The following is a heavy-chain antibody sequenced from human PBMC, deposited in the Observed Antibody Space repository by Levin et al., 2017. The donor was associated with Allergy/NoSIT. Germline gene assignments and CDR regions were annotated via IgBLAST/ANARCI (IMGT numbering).Heavy chain of an antibody. J-gene: IGHJ6*02. Sequence: KISCKASGGTFSSYTISWVRQAPGQGLEWMGRIIPILGIANYAQKFQGRVTITADKSTSTAYMELSSLRSEDTAVYYCARDPSGCSSTSCYPFYYYYGMDVWGQGTTVTVSS. CDR2: IIPILGIA. CDR3: ARDPSGCSSTSCYPFYYYYGMDV. D-gene: IGHD2-2*01. CDR1: GGTFSSYT. V-gene: IGHV1-69*04.